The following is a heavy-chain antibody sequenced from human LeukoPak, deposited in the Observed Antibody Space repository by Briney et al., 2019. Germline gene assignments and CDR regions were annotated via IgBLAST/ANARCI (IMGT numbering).Heavy chain of an antibody. CDR2: ISATRDIT. D-gene: IGHD3-3*01. CDR1: GFNYSSYT. CDR3: ARKPYDFWTGYLVDY. V-gene: IGHV3-48*01. J-gene: IGHJ4*02. Sequence: GGSLRLSCAAFGFNYSSYTMNRVRQAPGMGLEWLSYISATRDITYYADSVKGRYTISRDNAKNSLYLQMNNLRAEDTAVYYCARKPYDFWTGYLVDYWGQGTLVTVSS.